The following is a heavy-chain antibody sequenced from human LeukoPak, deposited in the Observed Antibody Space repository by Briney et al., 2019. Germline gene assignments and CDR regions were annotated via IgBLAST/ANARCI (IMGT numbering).Heavy chain of an antibody. Sequence: SETLSLTCTVSGGSISSYYWSWIRQPPGKGLEWIGYIYYSGSTNYNPSLKSRVTISVDRSKNQFSLKLSSVTAADTAVYYCARDSRPFGELSPWGQGTLVTVSS. J-gene: IGHJ5*02. D-gene: IGHD3-10*01. V-gene: IGHV4-59*12. CDR1: GGSISSYY. CDR3: ARDSRPFGELSP. CDR2: IYYSGST.